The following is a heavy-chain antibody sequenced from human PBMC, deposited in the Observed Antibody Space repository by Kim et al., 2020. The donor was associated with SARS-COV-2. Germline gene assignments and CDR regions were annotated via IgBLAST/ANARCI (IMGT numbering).Heavy chain of an antibody. V-gene: IGHV1-18*01. D-gene: IGHD3-10*01. Sequence: ASVKVSCKASGYTFTSYGISWVRQAPGQGLEWMGWISAYNGNTNYAQKLQGRVTMTTDTSTSTAYMELRSLRSDDTAVYYCAREGWFGDSTGYWFDPWGQGTLVTVSS. J-gene: IGHJ5*02. CDR3: AREGWFGDSTGYWFDP. CDR2: ISAYNGNT. CDR1: GYTFTSYG.